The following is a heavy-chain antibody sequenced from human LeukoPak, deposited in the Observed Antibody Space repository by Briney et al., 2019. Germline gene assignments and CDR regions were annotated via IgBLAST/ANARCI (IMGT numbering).Heavy chain of an antibody. CDR1: GGSISSSNW. Sequence: SETLSLTCAVSGGSISSSNWWSWVRQPPGKGLEWIGEIYHSGSTNYNPSLKSRVTISVDKSKNQFSLKLSSVTAADTAVYYCARQRRSSSWYSRHYYYYYMDVWGKGTTVTISS. V-gene: IGHV4-4*02. J-gene: IGHJ6*03. CDR2: IYHSGST. D-gene: IGHD6-13*01. CDR3: ARQRRSSSWYSRHYYYYYMDV.